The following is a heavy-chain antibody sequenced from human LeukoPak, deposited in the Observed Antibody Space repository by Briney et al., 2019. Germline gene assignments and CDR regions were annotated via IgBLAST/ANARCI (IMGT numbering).Heavy chain of an antibody. CDR2: INWNGGST. V-gene: IGHV3-20*04. CDR3: AKDLRWHLPYFDY. Sequence: GGSLRLSCAASGFTFDDYGMSWVRQAPGKGLEWVSGINWNGGSTDYADSVKGRFTISGDNSKNTLYLQMNSLRAEDTAVYYCAKDLRWHLPYFDYWGQGTLVTVSS. CDR1: GFTFDDYG. D-gene: IGHD4-23*01. J-gene: IGHJ4*02.